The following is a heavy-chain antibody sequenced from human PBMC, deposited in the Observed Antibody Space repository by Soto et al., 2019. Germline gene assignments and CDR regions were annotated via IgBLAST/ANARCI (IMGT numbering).Heavy chain of an antibody. V-gene: IGHV3-23*01. J-gene: IGHJ4*01. CDR2: FRSGGDDDTT. CDR3: ARKVNSGSGSQFFDY. CDR1: GFTFSSYS. Sequence: PGGSLRLSCAASGFTFSSYSMSWVRQAPGKGLEWVSGFRSGGDDDTTYYADSERGRFTISRDNSKNTLFLQMNSLRAEDTAISYGARKVNSGSGSQFFDYWGQGSLVTVSS. D-gene: IGHD3-10*01.